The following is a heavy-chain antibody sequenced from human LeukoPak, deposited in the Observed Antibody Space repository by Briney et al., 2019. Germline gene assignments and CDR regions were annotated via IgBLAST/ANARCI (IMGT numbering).Heavy chain of an antibody. Sequence: SGPTLVKPTQTLTLTCTFSGFSLSTSGVGVGWIRQPPGKALELLALIYWDDDKRYSPSLKSRLTITKDTSKNQVVLTMTNMDPVDTATYYCAHRQSPIWFGESYPTWGQGTLVTVSS. CDR1: GFSLSTSGVG. D-gene: IGHD3-10*01. CDR2: IYWDDDK. CDR3: AHRQSPIWFGESYPT. V-gene: IGHV2-5*02. J-gene: IGHJ5*02.